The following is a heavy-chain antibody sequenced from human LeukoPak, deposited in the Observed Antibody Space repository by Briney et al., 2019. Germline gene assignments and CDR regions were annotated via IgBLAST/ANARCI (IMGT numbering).Heavy chain of an antibody. CDR2: ISSSGSTI. D-gene: IGHD5-18*01. CDR3: ARDRTAMVAGEGIFDY. V-gene: IGHV3-11*01. Sequence: GGSLRLSCAASGFTFSDYYRSWIRQAPGKGLEWVSYISSSGSTIYYADSVKGRFTISRDNAKNSLYLQMNSLRAEDTAVYYCARDRTAMVAGEGIFDYWGQGTLVIVSS. J-gene: IGHJ4*02. CDR1: GFTFSDYY.